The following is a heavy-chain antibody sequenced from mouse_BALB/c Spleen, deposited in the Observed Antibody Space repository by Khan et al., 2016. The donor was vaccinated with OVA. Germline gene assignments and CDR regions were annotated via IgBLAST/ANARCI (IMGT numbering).Heavy chain of an antibody. J-gene: IGHJ3*01. CDR2: ISNGGKYT. V-gene: IGHV5-4*02. CDR1: GFKFSDYY. Sequence: EVELVESGGGLVKPGGSLKLSCAASGFKFSDYYMYWVRQTPEKRLEWVATISNGGKYTYYIDSVKGRFTFSRDDAKTTLYLQMTSLQSEGICMYYCARGHYGNPFAYWGQGTLVTVSA. D-gene: IGHD2-1*01. CDR3: ARGHYGNPFAY.